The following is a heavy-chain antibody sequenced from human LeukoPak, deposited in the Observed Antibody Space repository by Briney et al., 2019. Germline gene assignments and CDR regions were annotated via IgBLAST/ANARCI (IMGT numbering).Heavy chain of an antibody. CDR2: IYHSGST. D-gene: IGHD4-17*01. V-gene: IGHV4-4*02. CDR1: GGSISSSNW. Sequence: PSETLSLTCAVSGGSISSSNWWSWVRQLPGKGLEWIGEIYHSGSTNYNPSLKSRVTISVDKSKNQFSLKLSSVTAADTAVYYCARGGWAYGDYYFDYWGQGTLVTVSS. CDR3: ARGGWAYGDYYFDY. J-gene: IGHJ4*02.